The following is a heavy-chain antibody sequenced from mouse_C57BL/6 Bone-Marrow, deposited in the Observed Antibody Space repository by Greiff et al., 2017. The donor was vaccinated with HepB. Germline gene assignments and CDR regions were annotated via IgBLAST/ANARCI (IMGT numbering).Heavy chain of an antibody. Sequence: VQLQQSGAELARPGASVKLSCKASGYTFTSYGISWVKQRTGQGLEWIGEIYPRSGNTYYNEKFKGKATLTADKSSSTAYMELRSLTSEDSAVYFCAFIRDRFAYWGQGTLVTVSA. CDR2: IYPRSGNT. D-gene: IGHD1-1*01. V-gene: IGHV1-81*01. CDR3: AFIRDRFAY. CDR1: GYTFTSYG. J-gene: IGHJ3*01.